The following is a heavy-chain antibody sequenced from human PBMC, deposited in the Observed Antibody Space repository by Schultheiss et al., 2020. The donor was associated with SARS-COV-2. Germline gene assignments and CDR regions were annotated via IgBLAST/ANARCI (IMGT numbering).Heavy chain of an antibody. D-gene: IGHD6-19*01. CDR1: GFTFSDYY. CDR3: ARDGGSGGSGWYGWFDP. V-gene: IGHV3-11*05. Sequence: GGSLRLSCAASGFTFSDYYMSWIRQAPGKGLEWVSYISSSSSYTNYADSVKGRFTISRDNAKNSLYLQMNSLRAEDTAVYYCARDGGSGGSGWYGWFDPWGQGTLGTVSS. CDR2: ISSSSSYT. J-gene: IGHJ5*02.